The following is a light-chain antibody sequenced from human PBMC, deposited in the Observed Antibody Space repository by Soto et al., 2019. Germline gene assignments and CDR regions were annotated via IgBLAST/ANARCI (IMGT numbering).Light chain of an antibody. Sequence: AIQMTQSTSSLSASVGDRVTITCRASQAIRNDLGWYQQKPWKAPKLLIYAASSLQSWVPARFSGSGSGTDFTLTISSLQPEDFATYFCLQDYSNPRTFGQGTKVEIK. J-gene: IGKJ1*01. V-gene: IGKV1-6*01. CDR1: QAIRND. CDR3: LQDYSNPRT. CDR2: AAS.